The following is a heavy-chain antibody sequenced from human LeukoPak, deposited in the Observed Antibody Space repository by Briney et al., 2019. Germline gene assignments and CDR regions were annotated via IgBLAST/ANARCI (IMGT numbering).Heavy chain of an antibody. D-gene: IGHD3-22*01. J-gene: IGHJ4*02. Sequence: SGGSLRLSCAASGFTFSSYWMHWVRQAPGKGLVWVSRISSDGSSTDYADSVKGRFTISRDSAKNTLYLQMNSLRAEDTAVYYCASRIPYDSSSYWGQGTLVTVSS. V-gene: IGHV3-74*01. CDR1: GFTFSSYW. CDR3: ASRIPYDSSSY. CDR2: ISSDGSST.